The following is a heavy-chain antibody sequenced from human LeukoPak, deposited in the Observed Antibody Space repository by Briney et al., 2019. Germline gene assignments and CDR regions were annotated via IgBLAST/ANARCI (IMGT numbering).Heavy chain of an antibody. V-gene: IGHV1-8*03. CDR2: MNPNSGNT. J-gene: IGHJ3*02. D-gene: IGHD2-21*02. CDR1: GYTFINYD. CDR3: QSAGDLDAFDI. Sequence: ASVKVSCKGSGYTFINYDINWVRQATGQGLEWMGWMNPNSGNTGYAQKFQGRITITRNTSITTAYMELSSLKSDDTAVYYCQSAGDLDAFDIWGQGTMVTVSS.